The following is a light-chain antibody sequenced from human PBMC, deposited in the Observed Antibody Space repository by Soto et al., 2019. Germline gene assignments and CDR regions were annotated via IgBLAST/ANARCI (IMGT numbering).Light chain of an antibody. V-gene: IGLV1-40*01. J-gene: IGLJ1*01. Sequence: HSVLTXPPGLSGAPGQRVTISCTGSSSNIGAGYDVHWYQQLPGTAPKLLIYGNSNRPSGVPDRFSGSKSGTSASLAITGLQAEDEADYDCQSYDSSLSGSKVFGTGSKVTVL. CDR1: SSNIGAGYD. CDR3: QSYDSSLSGSKV. CDR2: GNS.